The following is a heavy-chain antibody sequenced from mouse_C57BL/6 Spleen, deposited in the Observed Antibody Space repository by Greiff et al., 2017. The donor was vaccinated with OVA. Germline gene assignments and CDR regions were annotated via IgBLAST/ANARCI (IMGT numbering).Heavy chain of an antibody. V-gene: IGHV3-6*01. CDR2: ISYDGSN. Sequence: EVQLVESGPGLVKPSQSLSLTCSVTGYSITSGYYWNWIRQFPGNKLEWMGYISYDGSNNYNPSLKNRISITRDTSKNQFFLKLNSVTTEDTATYYCAGGELENYWYFDVWGTGTTVTVSS. CDR1: GYSITSGYY. J-gene: IGHJ1*03. CDR3: AGGELENYWYFDV. D-gene: IGHD3-3*01.